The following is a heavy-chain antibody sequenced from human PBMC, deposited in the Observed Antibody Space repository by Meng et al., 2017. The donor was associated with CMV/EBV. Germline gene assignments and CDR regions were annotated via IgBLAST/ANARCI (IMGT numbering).Heavy chain of an antibody. CDR1: GFTFSSYW. V-gene: IGHV3-74*01. CDR3: ARDLPYCSSTSCYSTWYYYYGMDV. CDR2: INSDGSST. Sequence: GESLKISCAASGFTFSSYWMHWVRQAPGKGLVWVSRINSDGSSTSYADSVKGRFTISRDNAKNTPYLQMNSLRAEDTAVYYCARDLPYCSSTSCYSTWYYYYGMDVWGQGTTVTVSS. D-gene: IGHD2-2*02. J-gene: IGHJ6*02.